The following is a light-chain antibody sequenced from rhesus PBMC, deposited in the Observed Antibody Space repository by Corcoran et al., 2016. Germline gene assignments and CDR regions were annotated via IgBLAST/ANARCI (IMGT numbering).Light chain of an antibody. J-gene: IGKJ4*01. CDR2: VAS. CDR1: QGIDRE. V-gene: IGKV1-94*01. Sequence: DTQMTQSPSSLSASVGDRVTVTCRASQGIDRELSWYQQKPGKATTLLFYVASILQTGVSSRFSGSGSGTDFTLPISSLQPEDVATYYCLQDYTTPLTFGGGTTVEIK. CDR3: LQDYTTPLT.